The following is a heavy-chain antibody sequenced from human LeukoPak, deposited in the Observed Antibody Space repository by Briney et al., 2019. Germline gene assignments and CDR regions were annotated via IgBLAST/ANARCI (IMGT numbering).Heavy chain of an antibody. CDR2: INHGGST. CDR1: GGSFSGYY. Sequence: SETLSLTCAVYGGSFSGYYWSWIRQPPGKGLEWIGEINHGGSTNYNPSLKSRVTISVDTSKNRFSLKLSSVTAADTAVYYCARANDFWSGFDYWGQGTLVTVSS. CDR3: ARANDFWSGFDY. D-gene: IGHD3-3*01. J-gene: IGHJ4*02. V-gene: IGHV4-34*01.